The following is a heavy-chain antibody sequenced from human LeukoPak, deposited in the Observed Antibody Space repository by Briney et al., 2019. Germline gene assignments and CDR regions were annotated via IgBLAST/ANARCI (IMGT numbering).Heavy chain of an antibody. CDR2: VFADGSNV. CDR3: GRNVDNWNYVDY. V-gene: IGHV3-30*02. J-gene: IGHJ4*02. Sequence: GGSLRLSCTASGFTFSNYGMHWVRQAPGKGLEWLSFVFADGSNVFYADSVRGRFTISRDNRNNILYLQMNSLRAEDTAMYFCGRNVDNWNYVDYWGQGTRFTVSS. D-gene: IGHD3-10*02. CDR1: GFTFSNYG.